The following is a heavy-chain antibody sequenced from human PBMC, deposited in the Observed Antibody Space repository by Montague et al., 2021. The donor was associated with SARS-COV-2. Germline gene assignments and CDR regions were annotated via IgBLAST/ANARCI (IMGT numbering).Heavy chain of an antibody. D-gene: IGHD3-3*01. J-gene: IGHJ4*02. V-gene: IGHV4-34*01. CDR1: GGSFSGYS. Sequence: SETLSLTCAVYGGSFSGYSWSWVRQPPGKGLEWIGEINHSGSTNYMSSLKSRVTISVDTSKNQFSLKLSSVTAADTAVYYCARVAPTTYYDSRSGYRRVYHFDYWGQGTLVTVSS. CDR2: INHSGST. CDR3: ARVAPTTYYDSRSGYRRVYHFDY.